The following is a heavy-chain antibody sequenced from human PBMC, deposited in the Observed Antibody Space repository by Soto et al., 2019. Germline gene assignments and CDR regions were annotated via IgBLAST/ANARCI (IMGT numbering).Heavy chain of an antibody. CDR3: ARPRGYSYGFDY. J-gene: IGHJ4*02. D-gene: IGHD5-18*01. CDR2: ISAYNGNT. CDR1: GYTFTSYG. V-gene: IGHV1-18*01. Sequence: QVQLVQSGAEVKKPGASVQVSCKASGYTFTSYGISWVRQAPGQGLEWMGWISAYNGNTNYAQKLQGRVTMTTYTSTSTAYVERRSLRSDETAVYYCARPRGYSYGFDYWGQGTRVTVSS.